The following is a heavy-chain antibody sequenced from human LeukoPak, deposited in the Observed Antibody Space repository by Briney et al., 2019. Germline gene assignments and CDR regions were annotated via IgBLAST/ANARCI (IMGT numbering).Heavy chain of an antibody. CDR1: GDSISSGDYY. CDR2: IYYSGST. Sequence: TLSLTCSVSGDSISSGDYYWSWIRQPPGKGLEWIGYIYYSGSTYYNPSLKSRVTISVDTYKNHFSLKVSSVTAAGTAVYYCARGGYQTLFDYWAREPWSPSPQ. J-gene: IGHJ4*02. D-gene: IGHD2-15*01. V-gene: IGHV4-30-4*08. CDR3: ARGGYQTLFDY.